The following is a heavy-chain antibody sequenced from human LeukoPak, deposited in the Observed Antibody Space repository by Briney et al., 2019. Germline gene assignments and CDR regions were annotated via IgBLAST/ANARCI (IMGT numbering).Heavy chain of an antibody. V-gene: IGHV4-59*01. CDR3: ARSYGDYVSGWFDP. CDR2: IYYSGST. J-gene: IGHJ5*02. D-gene: IGHD4-17*01. Sequence: PSETLSLTCTVSGGSISSYYWSWIRQPPGKGLEWIGYIYYSGSTNYNPSLKSRVTISVDTSKNQFSLKLSSVTAADTAVYYCARSYGDYVSGWFDPWGQGTLVTVSS. CDR1: GGSISSYY.